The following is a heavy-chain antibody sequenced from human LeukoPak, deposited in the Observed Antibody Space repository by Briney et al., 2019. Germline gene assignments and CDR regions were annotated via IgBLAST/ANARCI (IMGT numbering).Heavy chain of an antibody. CDR1: GGTFSSYA. CDR2: IIPILGIA. D-gene: IGHD3-9*01. J-gene: IGHJ4*02. V-gene: IGHV1-69*04. Sequence: ASVKVSCKASGGTFSSYAISWVRQAPGQGLEWMGRIIPILGIANYAQKFQSRVTIPADKSTSTAYMELSSLRSEDTAVYYCARDWRNYDILTGYLSWGQGTLVTVSS. CDR3: ARDWRNYDILTGYLS.